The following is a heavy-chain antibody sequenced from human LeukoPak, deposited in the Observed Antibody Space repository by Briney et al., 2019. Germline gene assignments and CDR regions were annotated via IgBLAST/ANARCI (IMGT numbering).Heavy chain of an antibody. V-gene: IGHV4-34*01. J-gene: IGHJ4*02. CDR1: GGSFSRYY. CDR2: INHSGST. D-gene: IGHD6-19*01. Sequence: SETLSLTCAVYGGSFSRYYWSWIRQPPGKGLEWIGEINHSGSTNYNPSLKSRVTISVDTSKNQFSLKLSSVTAADTAVYYCAGPRDPWLVAFDYWGQGTLVTVSS. CDR3: AGPRDPWLVAFDY.